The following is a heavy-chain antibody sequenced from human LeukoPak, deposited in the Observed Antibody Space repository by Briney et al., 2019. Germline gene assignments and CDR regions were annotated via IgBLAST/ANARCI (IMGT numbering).Heavy chain of an antibody. CDR2: IYSGGST. CDR3: TKCDGFDNWNPCPFDY. V-gene: IGHV3-53*01. CDR1: GFTVSSNY. Sequence: GGSLRLSCAASGFTVSSNYMSWVRQAPGKGLEWVSVIYSGGSTYYADSVKGRFTISRDNSRNTLYLQMNRLRAEDTALYFCTKCDGFDNWNPCPFDYWGQGSLVTVSS. D-gene: IGHD1-20*01. J-gene: IGHJ4*02.